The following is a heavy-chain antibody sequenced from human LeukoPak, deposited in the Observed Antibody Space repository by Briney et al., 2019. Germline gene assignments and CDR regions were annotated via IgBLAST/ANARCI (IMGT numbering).Heavy chain of an antibody. CDR3: ARARAYSGSYFDAFDI. J-gene: IGHJ3*02. CDR1: AFTFSSYS. D-gene: IGHD1-26*01. CDR2: ISSSSGYI. V-gene: IGHV3-21*01. Sequence: GGSLRLSCAASAFTFSSYSMNWVRQAPGKGLEWVSSISSSSGYIYYADSVKGRFIISRDNAENSLYLQMDSLRVEDTAVYYCARARAYSGSYFDAFDIWGQGTTVTVSS.